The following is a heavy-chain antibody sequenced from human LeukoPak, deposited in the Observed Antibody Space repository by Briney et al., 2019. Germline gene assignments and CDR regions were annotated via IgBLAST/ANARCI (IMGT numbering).Heavy chain of an antibody. V-gene: IGHV4-38-2*01. Sequence: SETLSLTCAVSGYSISSGYYWGWIRQPPGKGLEWIGNIYHTGNTYYNPSLKSRVTMSVDTSKDHFSLRLTSVTAADTAVYYCAGTPSATFDYWGQGTLVTVSS. CDR3: AGTPSATFDY. CDR1: GYSISSGYY. J-gene: IGHJ4*02. CDR2: IYHTGNT.